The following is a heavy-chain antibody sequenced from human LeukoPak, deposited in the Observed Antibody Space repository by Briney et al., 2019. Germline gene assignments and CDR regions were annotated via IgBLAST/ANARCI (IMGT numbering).Heavy chain of an antibody. CDR1: GGSFSSYY. CDR3: ARASSAPYSNYRWFDP. J-gene: IGHJ5*02. D-gene: IGHD4-11*01. Sequence: NSSETLSLTCAVYGGSFSSYYWSWIRQPPGKGLEWIGYIYYSGSTNYNPSLKSRVTISVDTSKNQFSLKLSSVTAADRAVYYCARASSAPYSNYRWFDPWGQGTLVTVSS. CDR2: IYYSGST. V-gene: IGHV4-59*08.